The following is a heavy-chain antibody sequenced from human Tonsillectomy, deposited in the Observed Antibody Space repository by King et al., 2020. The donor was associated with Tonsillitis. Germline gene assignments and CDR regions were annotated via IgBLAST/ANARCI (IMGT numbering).Heavy chain of an antibody. CDR1: GFTFSSYW. J-gene: IGHJ4*02. V-gene: IGHV3-7*01. CDR2: IKQDGSGK. D-gene: IGHD5-18*01. Sequence: VQLVESGGGLVQPGGSLRLSCAASGFTFSSYWMSWVRQAPGKGLEGVANIKQDGSGKYYVDSVKGRFTISRDKAKNSLYLQMNSLGAEDTAVYYCARERGYSPYWGQGTLVTVSS. CDR3: ARERGYSPY.